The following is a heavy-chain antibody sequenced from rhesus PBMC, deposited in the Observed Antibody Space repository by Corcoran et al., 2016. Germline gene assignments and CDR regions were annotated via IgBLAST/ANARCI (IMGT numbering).Heavy chain of an antibody. CDR1: GFTVSSSC. J-gene: IGHJ4*01. V-gene: IGHV3-11*01. Sequence: EVQLAESGGGLVQPGGSLRLSCAASGFTVSSSCMSWVRQAPGKGLEWLSDIYGSTMYFGDSVKGRFTVSRDNSKNSLYLQMNSLRAEDTAVYYCTRNSNYQDKLGYYFDYWGQGVLVTVSS. CDR3: TRNSNYQDKLGYYFDY. D-gene: IGHD4-23*01. CDR2: IYGSTM.